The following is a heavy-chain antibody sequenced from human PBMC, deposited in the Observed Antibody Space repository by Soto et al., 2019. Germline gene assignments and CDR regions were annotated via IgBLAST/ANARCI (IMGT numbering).Heavy chain of an antibody. J-gene: IGHJ5*02. V-gene: IGHV3-11*01. Sequence: GGSLRLSCAASGFTFSDYYMSWIRQAPGKGLEWVSYISSSGSTIYYADSVKGRFTISRDNAKNSLYLQMNSLRAEDTAVYYCERDSPQNSYALNWFDPWGQGTLVTVSS. CDR2: ISSSGSTI. CDR3: ERDSPQNSYALNWFDP. CDR1: GFTFSDYY. D-gene: IGHD5-18*01.